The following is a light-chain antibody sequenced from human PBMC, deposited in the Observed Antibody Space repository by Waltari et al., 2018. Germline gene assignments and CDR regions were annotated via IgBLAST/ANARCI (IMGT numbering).Light chain of an antibody. V-gene: IGKV4-1*01. J-gene: IGKJ3*01. CDR1: SNNKNF. CDR3: QQYYTTPPT. CDR2: WAS. Sequence: SNNKNFLAWYQQRPGQSPKLLIYWASTRESGVPDRFSGSGSGTDFTLTISSLQAEDVAVYYCQQYYTTPPTFGPGTKVDIK.